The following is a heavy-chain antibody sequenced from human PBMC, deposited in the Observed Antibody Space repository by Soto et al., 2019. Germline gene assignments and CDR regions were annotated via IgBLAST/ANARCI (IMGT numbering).Heavy chain of an antibody. Sequence: QVQLVQSGAEVKKPGASVKVSCKASGYTYTNYPIHWVRQAPGQGLEWMGWINVGNGNTKYSQKFQGRVTMTRDTSGSTAYIELRRLGSEGTAGDYFASNSGRGYWGQGTLVTVSS. J-gene: IGHJ4*02. CDR1: GYTYTNYP. V-gene: IGHV1-3*01. D-gene: IGHD2-21*01. CDR3: ASNSGRGY. CDR2: INVGNGNT.